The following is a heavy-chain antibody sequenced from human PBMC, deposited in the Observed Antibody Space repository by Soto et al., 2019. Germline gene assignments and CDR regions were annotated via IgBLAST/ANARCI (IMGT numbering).Heavy chain of an antibody. J-gene: IGHJ6*02. Sequence: GGSLRLSCAASGFTFSSYGMHWVPQAPGKGLEWVAVISYDGSNKYYADSVKGRFTISRDNSKNTLYLQMNSLRAEDTAVYYCANLPFEYRSSWWGFDYYYGMDVWGQGTTVTVYS. D-gene: IGHD6-13*01. CDR2: ISYDGSNK. CDR3: ANLPFEYRSSWWGFDYYYGMDV. CDR1: GFTFSSYG. V-gene: IGHV3-30*18.